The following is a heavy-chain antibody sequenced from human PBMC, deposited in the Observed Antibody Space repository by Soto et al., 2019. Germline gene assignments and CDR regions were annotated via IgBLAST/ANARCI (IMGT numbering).Heavy chain of an antibody. Sequence: PSETLSLTCNVSGVFLSSTTYSWGWIRQTAWNGLAWIGTLDYSGTAHNNPSLESRINISAAACKSQVSLTLCPVSGADTAVYYCARQGSYWGQGALVTVSS. CDR2: LDYSGTA. CDR1: GVFLSSTTYS. V-gene: IGHV4-39*01. CDR3: ARQGSY. J-gene: IGHJ4*02.